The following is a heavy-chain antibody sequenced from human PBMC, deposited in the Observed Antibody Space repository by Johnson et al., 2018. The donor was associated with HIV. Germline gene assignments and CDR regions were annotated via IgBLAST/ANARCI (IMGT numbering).Heavy chain of an antibody. V-gene: IGHV3-7*03. J-gene: IGHJ3*02. D-gene: IGHD3-3*01. CDR3: AKALGGYAFDI. Sequence: VQVVESGGGLVQPGGSLRLSCAASGFTFSSYWMSWVRQAPGKGLEWVANIKQDGSEKSYVDSVKGRFTISRDNSKNTLYLQRNSLRAEDTAVYYCAKALGGYAFDIWGQGTMVTVSS. CDR1: GFTFSSYW. CDR2: IKQDGSEK.